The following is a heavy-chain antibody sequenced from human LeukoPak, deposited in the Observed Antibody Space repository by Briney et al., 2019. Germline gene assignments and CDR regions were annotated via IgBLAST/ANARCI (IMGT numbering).Heavy chain of an antibody. J-gene: IGHJ3*02. CDR3: ARDLALGGAFDI. CDR2: IYYSGST. CDR1: GGSISSGGYY. Sequence: SQTLSLTCTVSGGSISSGGYYWRWVRQHRGKGLDLIGYIYYSGSTYYNPSLKSRVTISVDTSKNQFSLKLSSVTAADTAVYYCARDLALGGAFDIWGQGTMVTVSS. D-gene: IGHD3-10*01. V-gene: IGHV4-31*03.